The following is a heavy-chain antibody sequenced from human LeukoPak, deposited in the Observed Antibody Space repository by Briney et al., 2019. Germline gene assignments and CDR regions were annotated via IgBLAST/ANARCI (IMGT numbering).Heavy chain of an antibody. CDR2: ISSSSTYI. D-gene: IGHD1-26*01. CDR1: GFAFSTYS. V-gene: IGHV3-21*01. CDR3: ARVLSGCETTRCELDY. J-gene: IGHJ4*02. Sequence: GGSLRLSCAASGFAFSTYSMNWVRQAPGKGLEWVSSISSSSTYIYYVGSVKGRVTISRDNAKNSLYLQMNSLRAEDTAVYYCARVLSGCETTRCELDYWGQGTLVTVSS.